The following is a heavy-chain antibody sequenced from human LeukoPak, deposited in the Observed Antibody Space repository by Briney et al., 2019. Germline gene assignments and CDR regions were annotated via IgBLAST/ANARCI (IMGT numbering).Heavy chain of an antibody. D-gene: IGHD3-3*01. Sequence: SETLSLTYTVSGYSIYNGYYWGWIRQPPGKGLEWVGSISHRGSTYYNPSLRSRITISLDRSKQKFSLKLTSVTAADTAVYFCARGAEYYAIWRGYAGYSDYWGQGISVTVSS. CDR2: ISHRGST. CDR3: ARGAEYYAIWRGYAGYSDY. J-gene: IGHJ4*02. CDR1: GYSIYNGYY. V-gene: IGHV4-38-2*02.